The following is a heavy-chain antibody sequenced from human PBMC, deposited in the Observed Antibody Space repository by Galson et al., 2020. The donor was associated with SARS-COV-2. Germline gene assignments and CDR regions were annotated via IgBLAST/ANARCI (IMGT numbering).Heavy chain of an antibody. V-gene: IGHV3-33*06. CDR1: GFTFSTFG. Sequence: GESLKISCAASGFTFSTFGMHWLRQTPGKGLEWVAVIWSAGSNKYYADSVEGQFTISRDNSKNTLYLQMNTLRAEDTAVYYCAKADAAMVPDYWGQGTLVTVSS. D-gene: IGHD5-18*01. CDR3: AKADAAMVPDY. J-gene: IGHJ4*02. CDR2: IWSAGSNK.